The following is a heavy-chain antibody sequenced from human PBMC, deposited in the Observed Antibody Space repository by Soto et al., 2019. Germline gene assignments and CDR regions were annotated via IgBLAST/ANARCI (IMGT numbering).Heavy chain of an antibody. D-gene: IGHD2-2*01. Sequence: GGSLRLSCAASGVTFSGYWMHWVRQVPGKGLMWVSRINSDGSSTTYADSVKGRFTISRDDTKNTLYLQMNSLTAEDTAVYYCARIGGDPAAMHPFADHWGRGTLVTVSS. CDR1: GVTFSGYW. CDR3: ARIGGDPAAMHPFADH. V-gene: IGHV3-74*01. J-gene: IGHJ4*02. CDR2: INSDGSST.